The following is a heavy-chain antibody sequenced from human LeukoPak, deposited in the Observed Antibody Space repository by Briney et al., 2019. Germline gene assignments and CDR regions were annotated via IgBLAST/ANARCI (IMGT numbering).Heavy chain of an antibody. V-gene: IGHV3-64*01. Sequence: GGSLRLSCAASGFTFSSYAMHWVRQAPGKGLEYVSAISSNGGSTYYANSVKGRFTISRDNSKNTLYLQMGSLRAEDMAVYYCARGNWGSTPVFDYWGQGTLVTVSS. CDR1: GFTFSSYA. CDR2: ISSNGGST. J-gene: IGHJ4*02. D-gene: IGHD7-27*01. CDR3: ARGNWGSTPVFDY.